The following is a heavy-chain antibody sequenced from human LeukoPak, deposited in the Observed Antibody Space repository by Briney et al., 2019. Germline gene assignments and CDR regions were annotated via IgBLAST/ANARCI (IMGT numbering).Heavy chain of an antibody. CDR2: IYYSGST. J-gene: IGHJ4*02. V-gene: IGHV4-59*01. Sequence: SETLSLTCTVSGGSISSYYWSWIRQPPGKGLEWIGYIYYSGSTNYNPSLKSRVTISVDTSKNQFSLKLSSVTAADTAVYYCASEDYYDSRIDYWGQGTLVTVSS. D-gene: IGHD3-22*01. CDR3: ASEDYYDSRIDY. CDR1: GGSISSYY.